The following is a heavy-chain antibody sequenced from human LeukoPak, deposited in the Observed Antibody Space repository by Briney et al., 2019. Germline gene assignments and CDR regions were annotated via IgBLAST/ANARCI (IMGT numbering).Heavy chain of an antibody. V-gene: IGHV3-13*04. J-gene: IGHJ3*02. CDR1: GFTFSSHG. Sequence: PGRSLRLSCAASGFTFSSHGMHWVRQATGKGLEWVSAIGTAGDTYYPGSVKGGFTISRENAKNSLYLQMNTLRAGDTPVYYCARWGTTGFWAFDIWGQGTMVTVSS. CDR2: IGTAGDT. D-gene: IGHD3-16*01. CDR3: ARWGTTGFWAFDI.